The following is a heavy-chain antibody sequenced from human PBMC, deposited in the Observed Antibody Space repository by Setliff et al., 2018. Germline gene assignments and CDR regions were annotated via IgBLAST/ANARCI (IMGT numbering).Heavy chain of an antibody. CDR3: ARDLGHGGDSDY. D-gene: IGHD2-21*02. V-gene: IGHV4-38-2*02. Sequence: NPSETLSLTCAVSGYSISSAYYWGWIRQPPGKGLEWVGNIGHTGSINYNPSLKSRLTISRDTSKNQVSLKLNSVTATDTAVYYCARDLGHGGDSDYWGQGILVTVSS. CDR1: GYSISSAYY. CDR2: IGHTGSI. J-gene: IGHJ4*02.